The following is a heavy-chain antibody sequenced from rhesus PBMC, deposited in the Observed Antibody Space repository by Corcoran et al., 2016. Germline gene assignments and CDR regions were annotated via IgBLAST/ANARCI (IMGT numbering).Heavy chain of an antibody. CDR1: GFTFSSYW. J-gene: IGHJ4*01. D-gene: IGHD6-31*01. CDR2: INRGGGNT. CDR3: AKERYSSGWANFDY. V-gene: IGHV3S25*01. Sequence: EVQLVESGGGLAKPGGSLRLSCAAPGFTFSSYWMNWVRQATGKGLEWVSAINRGGGNTYNADSVKGRFTNSRDNSKNTLSLQMNSLRAEDTAVYYCAKERYSSGWANFDYWGQGVLVTVSS.